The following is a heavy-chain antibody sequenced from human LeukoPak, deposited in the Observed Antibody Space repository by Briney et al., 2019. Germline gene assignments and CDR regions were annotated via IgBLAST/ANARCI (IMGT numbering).Heavy chain of an antibody. D-gene: IGHD3-22*01. CDR3: ASDALYTMIVAN. J-gene: IGHJ4*02. CDR1: GYTFTGYY. CDR2: INPNSGGT. V-gene: IGHV1-2*02. Sequence: ASVKVSCKASGYTFTGYYMHWVLQAPGQGLEWMGWINPNSGGTNYAQKFQGRVTMTRDTSISTAYMELSRLRSDDTAVYYCASDALYTMIVANWGQGTLVTVSS.